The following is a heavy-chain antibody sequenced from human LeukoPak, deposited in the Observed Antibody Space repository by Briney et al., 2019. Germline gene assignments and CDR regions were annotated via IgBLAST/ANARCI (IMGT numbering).Heavy chain of an antibody. CDR1: GGSISSGGYY. CDR3: ARAVMVRGARDAFDI. Sequence: SQTLSLTCTVSGGSISSGGYYWSWIRQPPGKGLEWIGYIYHSGSTNYNPSLKSRVTISVDKSKNQFSLKLSSVTAADTAVYYCARAVMVRGARDAFDIWGQGTMVTVSS. CDR2: IYHSGST. J-gene: IGHJ3*02. D-gene: IGHD3-10*01. V-gene: IGHV4-30-2*01.